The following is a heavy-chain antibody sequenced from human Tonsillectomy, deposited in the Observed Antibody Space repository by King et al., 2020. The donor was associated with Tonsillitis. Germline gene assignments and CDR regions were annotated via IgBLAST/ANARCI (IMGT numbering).Heavy chain of an antibody. Sequence: VQLVESGGGVVQPGRSLRLSCAASGFTFSTYGMYWVRQAPGKGLEWVAVISYDGSNKNYADSVKGRFTISRDNSKNTLYLKMNSLRAEDTGVYYCAKGTPVDDGMDVWGQGTTVTVSS. CDR2: ISYDGSNK. D-gene: IGHD4-23*01. J-gene: IGHJ6*02. V-gene: IGHV3-30*18. CDR1: GFTFSTYG. CDR3: AKGTPVDDGMDV.